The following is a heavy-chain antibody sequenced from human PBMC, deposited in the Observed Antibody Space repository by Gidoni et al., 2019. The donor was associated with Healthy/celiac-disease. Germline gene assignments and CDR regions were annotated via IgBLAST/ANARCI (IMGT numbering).Heavy chain of an antibody. CDR1: GFTFSDYY. V-gene: IGHV3-11*05. CDR3: ARYYDFWSGYHYYYYGMDV. D-gene: IGHD3-3*01. Sequence: QVQLVESGGGLVKPGGSLRLSCAASGFTFSDYYMSWIRQAPGKGLEWVSYISSSSSYTNYADSVKGRFTISRDNAKNSLYLQMNSLRAEDTAVYYCARYYDFWSGYHYYYYGMDVWGQGTTVTVSS. CDR2: ISSSSSYT. J-gene: IGHJ6*02.